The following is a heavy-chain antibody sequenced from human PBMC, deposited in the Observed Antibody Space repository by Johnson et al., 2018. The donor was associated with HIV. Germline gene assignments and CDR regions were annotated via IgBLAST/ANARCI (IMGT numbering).Heavy chain of an antibody. Sequence: QVQLVESGGGLVQPGGSLRLSCAASEFTFSNYAMHWVRQAPGKGLEWVAVVPDDGDNKYYADSVKGRFTISRDNSKNTLYLQMNSLRAEDTAVYYCAKDSMGFNWNQFEAFDIWGQGTMVTVSS. J-gene: IGHJ3*02. CDR1: EFTFSNYA. D-gene: IGHD1-20*01. CDR2: VPDDGDNK. CDR3: AKDSMGFNWNQFEAFDI. V-gene: IGHV3-30*18.